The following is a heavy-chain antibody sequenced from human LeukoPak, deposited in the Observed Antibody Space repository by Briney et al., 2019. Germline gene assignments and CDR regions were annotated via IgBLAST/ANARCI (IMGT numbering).Heavy chain of an antibody. CDR1: GVSISSSYSY. CDR2: IYYTGNT. Sequence: PSETLSLTCTVSGVSISSSYSYWGWIRQPPGMGLEWIGSIYYTGNTYYNASLKSQVSISIDTSKNQFSLKLSSVTAADTAVYYCARGRGSRDYWGSYYMDVWGKGTTVTVSS. V-gene: IGHV4-39*07. D-gene: IGHD5-12*01. J-gene: IGHJ6*03. CDR3: ARGRGSRDYWGSYYMDV.